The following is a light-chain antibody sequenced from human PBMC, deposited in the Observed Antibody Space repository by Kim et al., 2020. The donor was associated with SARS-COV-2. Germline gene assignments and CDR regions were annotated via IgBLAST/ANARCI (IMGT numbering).Light chain of an antibody. J-gene: IGLJ1*01. Sequence: SYELTQPPSVSVSPGQTASITCSGDKLGDKYACWYQQKPGQSPVLVIYQDSKRPSGIPERFSGSNYGNTATLTISGTQAMDEADYYCQAWDSSTHYVFGT. V-gene: IGLV3-1*01. CDR3: QAWDSSTHYV. CDR1: KLGDKY. CDR2: QDS.